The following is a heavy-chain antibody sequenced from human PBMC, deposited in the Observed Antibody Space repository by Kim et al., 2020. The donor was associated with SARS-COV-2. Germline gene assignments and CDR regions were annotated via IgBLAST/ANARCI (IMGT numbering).Heavy chain of an antibody. D-gene: IGHD2-2*01. CDR1: GYSFTSYW. CDR3: VRQGHSSSGDY. Sequence: GESLQISCKGSGYSFTSYWIDWVRQVPGQGLEWMGIIYPADSDTRYSPSFQGQVTISAERSTNTAYLQWNSLKASDTAMYYCVRQGHSSSGDYWGQGTLVTVSS. J-gene: IGHJ4*02. V-gene: IGHV5-51*01. CDR2: IYPADSDT.